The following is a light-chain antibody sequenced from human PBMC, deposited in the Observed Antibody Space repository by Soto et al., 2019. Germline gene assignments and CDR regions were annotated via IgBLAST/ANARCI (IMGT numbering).Light chain of an antibody. CDR1: SSDVGAYNY. V-gene: IGLV2-14*01. CDR3: SSYTTSSAYV. Sequence: QSVLTQPASVSGSPGQSITISCTGTSSDVGAYNYVSWYQQQSGKAPKLMIHEVSNRPSGVSNRFSGSKSGNTASLTISGLQAEDEADYSCSSYTTSSAYVFGIGTKVTVL. CDR2: EVS. J-gene: IGLJ1*01.